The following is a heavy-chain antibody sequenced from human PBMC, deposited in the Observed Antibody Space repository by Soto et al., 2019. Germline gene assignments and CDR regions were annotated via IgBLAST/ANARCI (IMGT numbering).Heavy chain of an antibody. J-gene: IGHJ4*02. D-gene: IGHD6-13*01. CDR1: GFTFTSYA. V-gene: IGHV3-23*01. CDR2: ISGSGGST. Sequence: GGSLRLSCAASGFTFTSYARSWVRPAPGKGLEWVSAISGSGGSTYYADSVKSRLTISVDRSKNQFTLQLTSVTVEDTAVYYCATSYGNAWYTYWGQGTQVTVSS. CDR3: ATSYGNAWYTY.